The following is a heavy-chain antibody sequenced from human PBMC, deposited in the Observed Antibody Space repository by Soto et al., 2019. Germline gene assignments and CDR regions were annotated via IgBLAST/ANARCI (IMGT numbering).Heavy chain of an antibody. CDR1: GFTFSSYA. CDR3: AKEAPLRYCDS. D-gene: IGHD3-3*01. Sequence: EVQLLESGGGLVQPGGSLRLSCAASGFTFSSYAMTWVRQAPGKGLEWVSTLSGSGVSTYYADYVKGRFTISRDNSTNTLYLQMNSVRADDSALYCCAKEAPLRYCDSWWQGTLVTVSS. J-gene: IGHJ4*02. V-gene: IGHV3-23*01. CDR2: LSGSGVST.